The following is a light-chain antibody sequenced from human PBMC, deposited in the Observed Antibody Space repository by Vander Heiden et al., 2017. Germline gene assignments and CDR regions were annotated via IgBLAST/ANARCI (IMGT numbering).Light chain of an antibody. CDR2: DAS. CDR1: QDMSNY. Sequence: DIQMTQSLSSLSASVGDRVTITCQASQDMSNYLNWYQQKPGKAPKLLIYDASNLETGGPSRFSGSGYGTDFTFTISGLQPEGIATYYCQQNDNLLITFGQGTRLEIK. V-gene: IGKV1-33*01. CDR3: QQNDNLLIT. J-gene: IGKJ5*01.